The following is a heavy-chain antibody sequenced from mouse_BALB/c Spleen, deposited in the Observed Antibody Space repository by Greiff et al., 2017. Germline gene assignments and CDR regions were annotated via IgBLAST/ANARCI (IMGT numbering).Heavy chain of an antibody. CDR2: ISYSGST. Sequence: EVKLVESGPGLVKPSQSLSLTCTVTGYSITSDYAWNWIRQFPGNKLEWMGYISYSGSTSYNPSLKSRISITRDTSKNQFFLQLNSVTTEDTATYDSARSSVYDFLSAWFAYWGQGTLVTVSA. J-gene: IGHJ3*01. D-gene: IGHD2-3*01. V-gene: IGHV3-2*02. CDR3: ARSSVYDFLSAWFAY. CDR1: GYSITSDYA.